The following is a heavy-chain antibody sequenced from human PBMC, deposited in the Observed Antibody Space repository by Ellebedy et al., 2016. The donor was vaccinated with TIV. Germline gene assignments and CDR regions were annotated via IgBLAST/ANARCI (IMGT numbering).Heavy chain of an antibody. CDR2: INSDGSST. J-gene: IGHJ6*02. CDR1: GFTFSSYW. V-gene: IGHV3-74*01. Sequence: GESLKISCAASGFTFSSYWMHWVRQAPGKGLVWVSRINSDGSSTSYADSAKGRFTISRDNAKNTLYLQMNSLRAEDTAVYYCAREKMGYYYYYGMDVWGQGTTVTVSS. CDR3: AREKMGYYYYYGMDV. D-gene: IGHD5-24*01.